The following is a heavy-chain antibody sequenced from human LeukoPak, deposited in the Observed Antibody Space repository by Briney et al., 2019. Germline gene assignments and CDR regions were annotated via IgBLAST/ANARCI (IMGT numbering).Heavy chain of an antibody. D-gene: IGHD5-18*01. CDR3: GRDPKLGIRGYTYGYIDY. Sequence: ASVKVSCKTSGYTFISYAMNWVRQAPGQGLEWMGWINTNTGNPTYVQGFTGRYVFSLDTSVSTAYLQISGLKADDTAVYYCGRDPKLGIRGYTYGYIDYWGQGTLVTVSS. CDR1: GYTFISYA. V-gene: IGHV7-4-1*02. J-gene: IGHJ4*02. CDR2: INTNTGNP.